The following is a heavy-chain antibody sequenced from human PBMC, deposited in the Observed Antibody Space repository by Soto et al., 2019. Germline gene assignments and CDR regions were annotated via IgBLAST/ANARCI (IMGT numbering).Heavy chain of an antibody. J-gene: IGHJ4*02. CDR1: GFTFSSYG. Sequence: QVQLVESGGGVVQPGRSLRLSRAASGFTFSSYGMHWVRQAPGKGLEWVALISYDGSDKYYADSVKGRFTISRDNSKNTLYLQMNSLRVEDTAVYYCGAGQYFSDYWGQGTLVTVSS. V-gene: IGHV3-30*03. CDR2: ISYDGSDK. D-gene: IGHD6-13*01. CDR3: GAGQYFSDY.